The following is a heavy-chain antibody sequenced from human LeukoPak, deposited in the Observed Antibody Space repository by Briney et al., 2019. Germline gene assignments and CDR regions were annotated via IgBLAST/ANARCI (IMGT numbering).Heavy chain of an antibody. Sequence: SVKVSCKASGGTFSSYTISWVRQAPGQGLEWMGRIIAILGIANYAQKFQGRVTITADKSTSTAYMELRSLRSEDTAVYYCARDRVVVVPAARTGWFAPWGQGTLVTVSS. D-gene: IGHD2-2*01. CDR3: ARDRVVVVPAARTGWFAP. J-gene: IGHJ5*02. CDR2: IIAILGIA. V-gene: IGHV1-69*04. CDR1: GGTFSSYT.